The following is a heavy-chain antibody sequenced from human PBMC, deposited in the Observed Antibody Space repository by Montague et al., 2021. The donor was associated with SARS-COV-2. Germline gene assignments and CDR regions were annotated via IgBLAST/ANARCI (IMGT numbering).Heavy chain of an antibody. CDR1: GFAFSSSW. J-gene: IGHJ4*01. D-gene: IGHD6-19*01. CDR3: ARDPNSSGGNMGSF. CDR2: MKYDGSEK. V-gene: IGHV3-7*01. Sequence: SLRLSCAASGFAFSSSWMSWVRQSPGKGLEWVAIMKYDGSEKYYVDSVKGRFTISRDNARRSVFLQMNSLRAEDTAVYFCARDPNSSGGNMGSFWGRGTLASVSS.